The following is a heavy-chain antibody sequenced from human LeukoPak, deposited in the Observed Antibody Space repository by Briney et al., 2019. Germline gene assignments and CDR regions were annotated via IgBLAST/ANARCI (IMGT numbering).Heavy chain of an antibody. V-gene: IGHV3-21*01. CDR1: GFTFSSYS. J-gene: IGHJ4*02. D-gene: IGHD4-11*01. CDR2: ISSSSSYI. Sequence: GGSLRLSCAASGFTFSSYSMNWVRQAPGKGLEWVSSISSSSSYIYYADSVKGRFTISRDNAKNSLYLQMNSLRAEGTAVYYCARERTDYPDYWGQGTLVTVSS. CDR3: ARERTDYPDY.